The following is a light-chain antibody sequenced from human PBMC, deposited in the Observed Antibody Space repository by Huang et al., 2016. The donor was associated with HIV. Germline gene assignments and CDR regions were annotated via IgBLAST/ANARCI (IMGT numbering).Light chain of an antibody. Sequence: DIEMTQSPDSLTVSLGARAIINCKSSPDVLKNSKKKNYLAWYQQRPGQPPKVLIYCASSRESGVPDRFSGSGSGTDFNLTISSLQPEDLAVYYCQQYYSPPYTFGQGTRLEI. CDR2: CAS. CDR3: QQYYSPPYT. V-gene: IGKV4-1*01. CDR1: PDVLKNSKKKNY. J-gene: IGKJ2*01.